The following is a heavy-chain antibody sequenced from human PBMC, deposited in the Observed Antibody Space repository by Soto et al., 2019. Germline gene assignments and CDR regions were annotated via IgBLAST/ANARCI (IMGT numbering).Heavy chain of an antibody. Sequence: QVQLQESGPGLVKPSQTLSLTCTVSGGSISSGDYYWSWIRQPPGKGLEWIGYIFYSGSTYCNPSLKSRVTISVDTSKNQFSLKLGSVTAADTAVYYCARWLGYGPHFDYWGQGTLVTVSS. CDR2: IFYSGST. D-gene: IGHD5-12*01. V-gene: IGHV4-30-4*01. CDR1: GGSISSGDYY. J-gene: IGHJ4*02. CDR3: ARWLGYGPHFDY.